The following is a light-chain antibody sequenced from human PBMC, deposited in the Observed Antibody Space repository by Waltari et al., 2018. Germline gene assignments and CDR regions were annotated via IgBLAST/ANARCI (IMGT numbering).Light chain of an antibody. CDR1: QSLLHSNGYNY. CDR3: MQALQTSIT. V-gene: IGKV2-28*01. Sequence: DMVLTQSPLSLPVTPGEPASISCGSSQSLLHSNGYNYLDWYLQKPGQSPQLLIYLGSNRASGVPDRFSGSGSGTDFTLKISRVEAEDVGVYYCMQALQTSITFGQGTRLEIK. J-gene: IGKJ5*01. CDR2: LGS.